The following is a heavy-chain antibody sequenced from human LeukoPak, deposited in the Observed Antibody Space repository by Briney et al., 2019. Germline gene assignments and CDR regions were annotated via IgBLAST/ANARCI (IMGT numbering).Heavy chain of an antibody. J-gene: IGHJ3*02. Sequence: AETLSLTCTVSGGSISSYYWSWIRQPPGKGLEWVGSIYSSGSTTYNPSLKSRVTISVDTSKNRCSLKLSSVTAADTAVYYCARYCSSTSCPAPYAFDIWGQGTMVTVSS. CDR3: ARYCSSTSCPAPYAFDI. D-gene: IGHD2-2*01. CDR2: IYSSGST. CDR1: GGSISSYY. V-gene: IGHV4-59*01.